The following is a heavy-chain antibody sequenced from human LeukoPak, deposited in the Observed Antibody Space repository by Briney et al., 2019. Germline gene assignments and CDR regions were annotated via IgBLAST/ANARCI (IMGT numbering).Heavy chain of an antibody. D-gene: IGHD6-19*01. CDR3: ARGVVRMGYSSGWVSSRAGDYYYYMDV. CDR1: GGSFSGYY. CDR2: INHSGST. Sequence: SETLSLTCAVYGGSFSGYYWSWIRQPPGKGLEWIGEINHSGSTNYKPSLKSRVTISVDTSKNQFSLKLSSVTAADTAVYYCARGVVRMGYSSGWVSSRAGDYYYYMDVWGKGTTVTVSS. J-gene: IGHJ6*03. V-gene: IGHV4-34*01.